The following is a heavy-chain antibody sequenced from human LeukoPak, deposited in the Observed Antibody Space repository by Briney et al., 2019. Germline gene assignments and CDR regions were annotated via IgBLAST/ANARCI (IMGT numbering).Heavy chain of an antibody. V-gene: IGHV4-4*02. J-gene: IGHJ4*02. CDR3: AKSMDSMVVADY. D-gene: IGHD2-15*01. CDR2: IYHSWNT. CDR1: GGSTSSTHW. Sequence: PSGTYSVNRAVSGGSTSSTHWCNLVRQPPGKWLEWIGEIYHSWNTNYNSSLKSRVTISVDKSKNQFSLRLTSVTAADTAVYYCAKSMDSMVVADYWGAGKPWS.